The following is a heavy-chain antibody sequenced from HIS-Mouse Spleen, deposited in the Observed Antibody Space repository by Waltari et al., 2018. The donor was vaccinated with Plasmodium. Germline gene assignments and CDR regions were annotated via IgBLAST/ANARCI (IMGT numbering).Heavy chain of an antibody. CDR2: IKQDESEK. D-gene: IGHD6-13*01. CDR3: ASSWYWYFDL. J-gene: IGHJ2*01. V-gene: IGHV3-7*01. Sequence: EVQLVESGGGLVQPGGSLRLSCAASGLPFSSYGMSWVRQAPGKGLEWLANIKQDESEKSYVDSWKGRFTIARDNAKNSLYLQMNSLRAENTAVYYCASSWYWYFDLWGRGTLVTVSS. CDR1: GLPFSSYG.